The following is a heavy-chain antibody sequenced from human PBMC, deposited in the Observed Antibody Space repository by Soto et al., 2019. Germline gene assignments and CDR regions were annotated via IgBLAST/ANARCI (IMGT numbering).Heavy chain of an antibody. CDR2: INAGNGNT. Sequence: ASVKVSCKASGYTFTGYAMQWVRQAPGHRLEWMGWINAGNGNTKYSQKFQGRVTITRDTSASTTYMELSSLRSEDTAVYYCARAVAVAADFDYWGQGTLVTVSS. D-gene: IGHD6-19*01. J-gene: IGHJ4*02. V-gene: IGHV1-3*01. CDR1: GYTFTGYA. CDR3: ARAVAVAADFDY.